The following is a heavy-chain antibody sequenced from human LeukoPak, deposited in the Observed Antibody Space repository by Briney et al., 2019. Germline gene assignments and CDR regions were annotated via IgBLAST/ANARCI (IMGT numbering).Heavy chain of an antibody. CDR2: IHLGDSET. CDR1: GNRFTSYW. D-gene: IGHD3-3*01. Sequence: GESLKISCEGFGNRFTSYWIAWVRQTPGKGLEWMGIIHLGDSETRYSPTFQGRVTFSADKSTATAPLQWTSLTASDTAMYYCARLGYKDFWRRRHDAFDLWGQGTMVTVSS. V-gene: IGHV5-51*01. CDR3: ARLGYKDFWRRRHDAFDL. J-gene: IGHJ3*01.